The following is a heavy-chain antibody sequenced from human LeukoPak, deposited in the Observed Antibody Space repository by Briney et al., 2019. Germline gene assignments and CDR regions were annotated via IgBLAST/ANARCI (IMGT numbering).Heavy chain of an antibody. J-gene: IGHJ3*02. Sequence: GSSVKVSCKASGGTFSSYAISWVRQAPGQGLEWMGGIIPIFGTANYAQKFQGRVTITTDESTSTAYMELSSLRSEDTAVYHCARALGMDYAFDIWGQGTMVTVSS. CDR2: IIPIFGTA. CDR3: ARALGMDYAFDI. V-gene: IGHV1-69*05. D-gene: IGHD7-27*01. CDR1: GGTFSSYA.